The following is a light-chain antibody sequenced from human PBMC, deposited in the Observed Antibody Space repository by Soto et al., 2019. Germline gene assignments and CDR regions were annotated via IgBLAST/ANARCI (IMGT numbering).Light chain of an antibody. V-gene: IGKV3-20*01. CDR1: QSVSSSY. J-gene: IGKJ2*01. Sequence: EIVLTQSPGTLSLSPGERATLSCRASQSVSSSYLVWYQQKPGQAPSLLIYGASSRATGIPDRFSGSGSGTDFTLTISRLEPEDFAVYYCQQYCTSPYTFGQGTKLEIK. CDR3: QQYCTSPYT. CDR2: GAS.